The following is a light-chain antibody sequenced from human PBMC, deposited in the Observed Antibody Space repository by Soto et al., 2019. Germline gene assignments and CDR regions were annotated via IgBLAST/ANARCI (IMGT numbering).Light chain of an antibody. Sequence: PGERATLSCRASQSVSRYLAWYQQKPGQAPRLLIYDASNRATGIPARFSGSGSGTDFTLTISSLEPEDFAVYYCQQRSNWPPITFGQGTRMEIK. CDR3: QQRSNWPPIT. CDR2: DAS. V-gene: IGKV3-11*01. J-gene: IGKJ5*01. CDR1: QSVSRY.